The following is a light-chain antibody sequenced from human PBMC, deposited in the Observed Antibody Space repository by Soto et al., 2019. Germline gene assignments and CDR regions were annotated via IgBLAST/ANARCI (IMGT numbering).Light chain of an antibody. V-gene: IGKV3D-20*02. CDR3: QQRSNWRDT. CDR1: QSVSSSY. Sequence: EIVLTQSPGTLSLSPGERATLSCRASQSVSSSYLAWYQQKPGQAPRLLIYGASSRATGIPDRFSGSGSGTDFTLTISRLEPEDFAVYYCQQRSNWRDTFGGGTKVEIK. CDR2: GAS. J-gene: IGKJ4*01.